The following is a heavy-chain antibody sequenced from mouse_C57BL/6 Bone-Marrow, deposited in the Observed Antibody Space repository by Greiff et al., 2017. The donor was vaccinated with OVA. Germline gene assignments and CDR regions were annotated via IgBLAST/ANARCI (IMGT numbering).Heavy chain of an antibody. CDR3: ASPITTVRGPMDY. J-gene: IGHJ4*01. D-gene: IGHD1-1*01. V-gene: IGHV1-55*01. CDR2: IYPGSGST. Sequence: QVQLQQSGAELVKPGASVKMSCKASGYTFTSYWITWVKQRPGQGLEWIGDIYPGSGSTNYNEKFKSKATLTVDTSSSTAYMQLSSLTSEDSAVYYCASPITTVRGPMDYWGQGTSVTVSS. CDR1: GYTFTSYW.